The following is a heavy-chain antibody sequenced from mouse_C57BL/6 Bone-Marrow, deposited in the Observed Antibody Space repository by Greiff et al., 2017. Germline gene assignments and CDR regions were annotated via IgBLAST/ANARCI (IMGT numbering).Heavy chain of an antibody. J-gene: IGHJ3*02. CDR1: GFTFSSYT. V-gene: IGHV5-9*01. Sequence: EVHLVESGGGLVKPGGSLKLSRAASGFTFSSYTMSWVRQTPEKRLEWVATISGGGGNTYYPDSVKGRFTISRDNAKNTLYLQMSSLRSGDTALYYCARQGEWGQGTLVTVSA. CDR3: ARQGE. CDR2: ISGGGGNT.